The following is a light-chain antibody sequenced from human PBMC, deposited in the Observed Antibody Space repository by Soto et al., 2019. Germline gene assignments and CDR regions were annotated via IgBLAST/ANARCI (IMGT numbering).Light chain of an antibody. CDR1: SSNIGSYA. V-gene: IGLV1-36*01. Sequence: QSVLTQPPSVSGAPRQRVTISCSGSSSNIGSYAVNWYQQLPGKAPKLLIFYDDVLPSGVSDRFSCSKSGTSASLAIRGLQSEDEADYYCTAWDDSLNAVVFGGGTKLTVL. J-gene: IGLJ2*01. CDR3: TAWDDSLNAVV. CDR2: YDD.